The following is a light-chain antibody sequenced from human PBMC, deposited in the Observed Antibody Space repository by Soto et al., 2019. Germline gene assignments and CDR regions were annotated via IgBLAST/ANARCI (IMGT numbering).Light chain of an antibody. J-gene: IGLJ2*01. CDR3: SAWDDSIYGPV. CDR1: SSNIGTNP. V-gene: IGLV1-44*01. Sequence: QSVLTQPPSASGTPGQRVAISCSGGSSNIGTNPVNWYLHLPGTAPKLLIYSDNQRPSGVPDRFSGSKSGTSASLTISGLQSEDEADYFFSAWDDSIYGPVFGGGTKLTVL. CDR2: SDN.